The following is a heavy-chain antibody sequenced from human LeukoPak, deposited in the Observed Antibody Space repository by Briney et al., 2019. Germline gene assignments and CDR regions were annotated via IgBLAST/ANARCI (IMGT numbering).Heavy chain of an antibody. J-gene: IGHJ5*02. Sequence: SETLSLTCTVSGGSISSYYWSWIRQPPGKGLEWIGYIYYSGSTNYNPSLTSRVTISVDTSKNQFSLKLSSVTAADTAVYYCARGGSSSGWFDPWGQGTLVTVSS. D-gene: IGHD6-6*01. CDR2: IYYSGST. CDR1: GGSISSYY. V-gene: IGHV4-59*01. CDR3: ARGGSSSGWFDP.